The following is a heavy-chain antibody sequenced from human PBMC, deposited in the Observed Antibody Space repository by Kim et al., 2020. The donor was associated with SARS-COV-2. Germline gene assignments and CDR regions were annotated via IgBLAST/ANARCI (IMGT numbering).Heavy chain of an antibody. CDR1: GFTFSSYG. CDR3: ASERMIFGWRIPGDY. V-gene: IGHV3-33*01. Sequence: GGSLRLSCAASGFTFSSYGMHWVRQAPGKGLEWVAVIWYDGSNKYYADSVKGRFTISRDNSKNTLYLQMNSLRAEDTAVYYCASERMIFGWRIPGDYWGQGTLVTVSS. J-gene: IGHJ4*02. D-gene: IGHD3-3*01. CDR2: IWYDGSNK.